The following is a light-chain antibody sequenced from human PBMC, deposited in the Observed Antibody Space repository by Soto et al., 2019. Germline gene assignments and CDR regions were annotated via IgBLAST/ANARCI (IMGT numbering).Light chain of an antibody. V-gene: IGKV3-20*01. J-gene: IGKJ2*01. CDR3: QQYGGSPPFT. CDR2: GAS. CDR1: QSVSSSY. Sequence: ECVLTQSPGTLSLSPGERATLSCRASQSVSSSYLAWYQQKPGQAPRLLIYGASNRASGIPDRFSGGASGTGFTLTISRLEPEDFAVYFCQQYGGSPPFTFGQGTKVEIK.